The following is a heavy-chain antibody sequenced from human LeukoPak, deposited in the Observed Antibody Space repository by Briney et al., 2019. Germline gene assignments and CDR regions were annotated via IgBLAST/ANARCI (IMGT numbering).Heavy chain of an antibody. V-gene: IGHV3-23*01. CDR3: ARARPIVVVPAAKDY. Sequence: PGGSLTLSCAASGFTFSSYAMSWVRQAPGKGLEWVSSISRSAASTYYADSVKGRFTISRDNSKNTLYLQMNSLRAEDTAVYYCARARPIVVVPAAKDYWGQGTLVTVSS. CDR1: GFTFSSYA. J-gene: IGHJ4*02. D-gene: IGHD2-2*01. CDR2: ISRSAAST.